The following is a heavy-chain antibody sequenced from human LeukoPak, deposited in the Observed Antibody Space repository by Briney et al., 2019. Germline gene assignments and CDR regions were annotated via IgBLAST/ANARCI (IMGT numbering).Heavy chain of an antibody. V-gene: IGHV3-21*01. CDR2: INSGSTYT. J-gene: IGHJ4*02. Sequence: GGSLRLSCAASGFTFSSYMMNWVRQAPGKGLEWVSSINSGSTYTYYTESVKGRFTVSRDNAKNSLFLQMNSLRAEDTAIYYCARSLTTLAYEGYWGQGTLVTVSS. D-gene: IGHD1-1*01. CDR3: ARSLTTLAYEGY. CDR1: GFTFSSYM.